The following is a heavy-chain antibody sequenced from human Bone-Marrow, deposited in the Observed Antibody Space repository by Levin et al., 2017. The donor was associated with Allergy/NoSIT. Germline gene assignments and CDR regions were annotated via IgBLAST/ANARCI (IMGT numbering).Heavy chain of an antibody. J-gene: IGHJ3*02. CDR2: ISYDAAWK. V-gene: IGHV3-30-3*01. Sequence: GGSLRLSCAASGFTFSNYAIHWVRQAPGKGLEWVAVISYDAAWKYYADSVKGRFTISRDNSKNTLSLQMDSLTTDDTAVYYCARRKSPILDPDGFDIWGQGAMVTVSS. CDR1: GFTFSNYA. CDR3: ARRKSPILDPDGFDI.